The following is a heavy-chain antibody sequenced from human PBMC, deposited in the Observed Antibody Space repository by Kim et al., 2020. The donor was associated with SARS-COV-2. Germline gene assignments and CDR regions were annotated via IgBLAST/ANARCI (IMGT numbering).Heavy chain of an antibody. CDR2: ISGSGGST. J-gene: IGHJ3*02. D-gene: IGHD2-2*02. CDR1: GFTFSSYA. Sequence: GGSLRLSCAASGFTFSSYAMSWVRQAPGKGLEWVSAISGSGGSTYYADSVKGRFTISRDNSKNTLYLQMNSLRAEDTAVYYCAKTGYCSSTSCYISPVEWFGDSGYGDAFDIWGQGTMVTVSS. V-gene: IGHV3-23*01. CDR3: AKTGYCSSTSCYISPVEWFGDSGYGDAFDI.